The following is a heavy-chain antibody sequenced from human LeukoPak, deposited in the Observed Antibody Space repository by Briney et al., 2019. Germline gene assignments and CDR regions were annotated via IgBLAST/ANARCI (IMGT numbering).Heavy chain of an antibody. V-gene: IGHV3-30*18. CDR2: ISYDGSNK. CDR1: GFTFSSYG. CDR3: AKGDTDSSLDY. Sequence: HPGRSLRLSCAASGFTFSSYGMHWVRQAPGKGLEWVAVISYDGSNKYYADSVKGRFTISRDNSKNTLYLQMNSLRAEDTAVYYCAKGDTDSSLDYWGQGTLVTVSS. D-gene: IGHD3-22*01. J-gene: IGHJ4*02.